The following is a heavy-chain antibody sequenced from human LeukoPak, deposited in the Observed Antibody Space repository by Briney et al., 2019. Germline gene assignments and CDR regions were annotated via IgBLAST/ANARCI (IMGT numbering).Heavy chain of an antibody. D-gene: IGHD1-26*01. CDR1: GYTFTDHY. V-gene: IGHV1-2*02. CDR3: GRIPSAVGTTSPFDY. CDR2: IDPNTGDT. J-gene: IGHJ4*02. Sequence: ASVTVSFKAFGYTFTDHYMHWVRQAPGQGLQWMGWIDPNTGDTNYAQNFQGRVTMARDTSISTGYMEMSRLRSNDTAVYYCGRIPSAVGTTSPFDYWGQGTLVTVSS.